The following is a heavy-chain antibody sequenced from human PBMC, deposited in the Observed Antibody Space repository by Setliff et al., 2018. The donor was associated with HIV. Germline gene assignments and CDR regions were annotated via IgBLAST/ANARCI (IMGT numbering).Heavy chain of an antibody. V-gene: IGHV4-59*08. Sequence: NPSETLSLTCTVSGGSISSFFWSWIRQPPGKGLEWIGHISYSGSTNYNPSLKSRVTISVDTSKNQFSLKLTSVTAADTAVYYCARGGYGGGWPRAFDYWGQGTLVTVSS. J-gene: IGHJ4*02. CDR1: GGSISSFF. CDR3: ARGGYGGGWPRAFDY. D-gene: IGHD5-18*01. CDR2: ISYSGST.